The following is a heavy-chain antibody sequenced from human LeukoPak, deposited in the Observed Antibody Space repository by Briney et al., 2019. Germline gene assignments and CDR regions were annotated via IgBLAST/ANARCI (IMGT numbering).Heavy chain of an antibody. CDR2: MNPNSGNT. D-gene: IGHD3-3*01. Sequence: ASVKVSCKASGGTFSSYTISWVRQAPGQGLEWMGWMNPNSGNTGYAQKFQGRVTITRNTSISTAYMELSSLRSEDTAVYYCARRGDDFWSGYHYYYMDVWGKGTTVTVSS. V-gene: IGHV1-8*03. J-gene: IGHJ6*03. CDR3: ARRGDDFWSGYHYYYMDV. CDR1: GGTFSSYT.